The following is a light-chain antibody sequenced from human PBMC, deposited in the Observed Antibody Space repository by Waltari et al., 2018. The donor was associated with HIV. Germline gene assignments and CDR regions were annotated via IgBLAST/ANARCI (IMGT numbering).Light chain of an antibody. Sequence: QSVLTQPPSVSEAPRQRVTISCSGSSSTIGNNAVNWYQQLPGKAPKLRSYYADLMPSCGSDRSSGSKSGTSASLSISGLQSGDEADYYCAAWDDSLNGYVFGTGTKVTVL. CDR1: SSTIGNNA. J-gene: IGLJ1*01. V-gene: IGLV1-36*01. CDR3: AAWDDSLNGYV. CDR2: YAD.